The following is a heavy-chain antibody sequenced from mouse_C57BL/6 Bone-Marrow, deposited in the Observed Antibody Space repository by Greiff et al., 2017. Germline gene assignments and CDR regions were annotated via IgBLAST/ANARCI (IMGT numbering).Heavy chain of an antibody. D-gene: IGHD3-3*01. V-gene: IGHV1-87*01. Sequence: QVQLQQSGPELARPWASVKISCQAFYTFSRRVHFAIRDTNYWMQWVKQRPGQGLERIGAIYPGNGDTSYNQKFKGKATLTADKSSSTAYMLLSSVTSEDSAVYYYVRGYYAMDYWGQGTSVTVSS. CDR3: SEDSAVYYYVRGYYAMDY. J-gene: IGHJ4*01. CDR2: GQGLERIG. CDR1: YTFSRRVH.